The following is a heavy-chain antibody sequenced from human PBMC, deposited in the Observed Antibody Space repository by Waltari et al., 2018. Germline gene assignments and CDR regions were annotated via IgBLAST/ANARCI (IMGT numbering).Heavy chain of an antibody. D-gene: IGHD2-8*01. CDR1: GYTFTSYD. V-gene: IGHV1-8*01. J-gene: IGHJ6*02. CDR2: MNPNSGNT. Sequence: QVQLVQSGAEVKKPGASVKVSCKASGYTFTSYDINWVRQAPGQGLEWMGWMNPNSGNTGYAQKFQGRVTMTRNTSISTAYMELSSLRSEDTAVYYCARAYCTNGVCSGYYYGMDVWGQGTTVTVSS. CDR3: ARAYCTNGVCSGYYYGMDV.